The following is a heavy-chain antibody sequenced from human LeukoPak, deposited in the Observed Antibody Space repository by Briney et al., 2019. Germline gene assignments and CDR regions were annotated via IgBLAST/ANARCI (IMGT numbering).Heavy chain of an antibody. D-gene: IGHD1-26*01. J-gene: IGHJ4*02. V-gene: IGHV4-39*01. CDR3: ARHSDSWSEDY. Sequence: KASETLSLTCTVSGGSIGGSGYYWGWIRQPPGEGLEWIGSIFHSGSTFYNPSLKSRVTISVDTSKNQFSLKVSSVTATDTAVYYCARHSDSWSEDYWGRGTLVTVSS. CDR1: GGSIGGSGYY. CDR2: IFHSGST.